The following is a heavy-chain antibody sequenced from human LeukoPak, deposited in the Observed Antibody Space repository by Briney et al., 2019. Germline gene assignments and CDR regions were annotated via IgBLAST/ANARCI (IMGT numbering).Heavy chain of an antibody. Sequence: VASVKVSCKASGYTFTGYYMHWVRQAPGQGLEWMGWINPNSGGTNYAQKFQGRVTMARDTSISTAYMELSRLRSDDTAVYYCARGASMEFYFDYWGQGTLVTVSS. D-gene: IGHD2/OR15-2a*01. CDR1: GYTFTGYY. CDR3: ARGASMEFYFDY. V-gene: IGHV1-2*02. CDR2: INPNSGGT. J-gene: IGHJ4*02.